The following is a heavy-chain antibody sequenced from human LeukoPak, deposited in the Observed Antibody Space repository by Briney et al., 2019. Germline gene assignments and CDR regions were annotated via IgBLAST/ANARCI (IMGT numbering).Heavy chain of an antibody. J-gene: IGHJ3*02. CDR1: GFTFSSYA. Sequence: PGGSLRLSCAASGFTFSSYAMSWVRQAPGKGLEWVSAISGSGGSTYYADSVKGRFTISRDNSENTLYLQMNSLRAEDTAVYYCARAGRWLQLAFDIWGQGTMVTVSS. V-gene: IGHV3-23*01. CDR2: ISGSGGST. D-gene: IGHD5-24*01. CDR3: ARAGRWLQLAFDI.